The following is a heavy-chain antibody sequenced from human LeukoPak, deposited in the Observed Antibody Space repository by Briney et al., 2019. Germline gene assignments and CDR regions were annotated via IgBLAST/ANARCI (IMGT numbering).Heavy chain of an antibody. CDR3: ARLRPFPRYYGSGSYYHYFDY. J-gene: IGHJ4*02. CDR1: GFTFSDYY. CDR2: INHSGST. D-gene: IGHD3-10*01. Sequence: PGGSLRLSCAASGFTFSDYYMSWIRQPPGKGLEWIGEINHSGSTNYNPSLKSRVTISVDTSKNQFSLKLSSVTAADTAVYYCARLRPFPRYYGSGSYYHYFDYWGQGTLVTVSS. V-gene: IGHV4-34*01.